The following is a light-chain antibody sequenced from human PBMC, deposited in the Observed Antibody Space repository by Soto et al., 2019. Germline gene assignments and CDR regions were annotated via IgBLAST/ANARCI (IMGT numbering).Light chain of an antibody. CDR3: QQYGASPWT. J-gene: IGKJ1*01. CDR2: GAS. V-gene: IGKV3-20*01. Sequence: EIVLTQSPGTLSLSPGERATLSCRASQSVISSYLAWYQQSPGQPPRLLIYGASYRATGIPDRFSGSGSGTDFTLTITRLEPEDFAVYYCQQYGASPWTFGQGTKVEIK. CDR1: QSVISSY.